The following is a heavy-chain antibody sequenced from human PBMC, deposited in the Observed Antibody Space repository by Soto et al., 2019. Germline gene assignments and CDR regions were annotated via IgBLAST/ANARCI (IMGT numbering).Heavy chain of an antibody. D-gene: IGHD2-21*02. CDR1: GGSISSGGYY. CDR2: ISYSGGT. J-gene: IGHJ6*02. V-gene: IGHV4-31*03. CDR3: ARGDIVVVTDVDRAVETFAVAV. Sequence: QVQLQESGPGLVKPSQNLSLTCTVSGGSISSGGYYWSWIRQHPGKGLEWIGYISYSGGTNYNPSRKMRLTISVGTPKDHFALELSSVTAADAAVYFCARGDIVVVTDVDRAVETFAVAVRGQATAVTVSS.